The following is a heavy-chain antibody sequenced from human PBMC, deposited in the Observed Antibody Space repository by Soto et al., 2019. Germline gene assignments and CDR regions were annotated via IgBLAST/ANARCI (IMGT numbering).Heavy chain of an antibody. D-gene: IGHD6-19*01. CDR2: INHSGST. CDR1: GGSFSGYY. Sequence: PSETLSLTCAVYGGSFSGYYWTWIRQPPGTGLEWIGEINHSGSTNYNPSLKSRVTISVDTSKNQFSLKLTSVTAANTAVYYCTRRSGSGFDYWGQGTLVTVSS. V-gene: IGHV4-34*01. CDR3: TRRSGSGFDY. J-gene: IGHJ4*02.